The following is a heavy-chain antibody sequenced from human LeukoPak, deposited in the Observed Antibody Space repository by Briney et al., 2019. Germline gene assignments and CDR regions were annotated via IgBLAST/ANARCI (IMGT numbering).Heavy chain of an antibody. CDR3: ARTTWAGIEYSSSHYYYYYMDV. CDR1: GYTFTSYY. CDR2: INPSGGST. Sequence: ASVEVSCKASGYTFTSYYMHWVRQAPGQGLEWMGIINPSGGSTSYAQKFQGRVTMTRDTSTSTVYMELSSLRSEDTAVYYCARTTWAGIEYSSSHYYYYYMDVWGKGTTVTVSS. D-gene: IGHD6-6*01. V-gene: IGHV1-46*01. J-gene: IGHJ6*03.